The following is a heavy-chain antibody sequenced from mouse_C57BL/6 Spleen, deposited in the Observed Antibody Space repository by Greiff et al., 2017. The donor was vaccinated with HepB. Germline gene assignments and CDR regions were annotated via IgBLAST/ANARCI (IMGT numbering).Heavy chain of an antibody. Sequence: EVQLQQSGPELVKPGASVKISCKASGYTFTDYYMNWVKQSHGKSLEWIGDINPNNGGTSYNQKFKGKATLTVDKSSSTAYMELRSLTSEDSAVYYCARWPDRFYSSGSDYWGQGTTLTVSS. D-gene: IGHD3-2*02. CDR3: ARWPDRFYSSGSDY. J-gene: IGHJ2*01. CDR2: INPNNGGT. V-gene: IGHV1-26*01. CDR1: GYTFTDYY.